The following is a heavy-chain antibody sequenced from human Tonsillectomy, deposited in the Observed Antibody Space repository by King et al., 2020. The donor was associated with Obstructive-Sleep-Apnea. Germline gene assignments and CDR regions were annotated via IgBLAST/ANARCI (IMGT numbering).Heavy chain of an antibody. J-gene: IGHJ4*02. CDR2: IYSGGST. Sequence: QLVQSGGALVQPGGSLRLSCAASGFTVSRKYMSWVRQAPGKGLYWVSVIYSGGSTFYADSVKDRCTISRDNSKNTLYLQMNSLRAEDTAVYYCASRNDYGDYPYFDYWGQGTLVTVSS. CDR3: ASRNDYGDYPYFDY. V-gene: IGHV3-66*01. CDR1: GFTVSRKY. D-gene: IGHD4-17*01.